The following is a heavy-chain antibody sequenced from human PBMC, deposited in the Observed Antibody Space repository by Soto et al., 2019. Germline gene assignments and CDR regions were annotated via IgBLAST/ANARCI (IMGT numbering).Heavy chain of an antibody. CDR1: GFTFSSYS. J-gene: IGHJ6*02. CDR2: ISSSSSYI. V-gene: IGHV3-21*01. Sequence: RLSCAASGFTFSSYSMNWVRQAPGKGLEWVSSISSSSSYIYYADSVKGRFTISRDNAKNSLYLQMNSLRAEDTAVYYCARDWGYSSSWPTHGMDVWGQGTTVTVSS. D-gene: IGHD6-13*01. CDR3: ARDWGYSSSWPTHGMDV.